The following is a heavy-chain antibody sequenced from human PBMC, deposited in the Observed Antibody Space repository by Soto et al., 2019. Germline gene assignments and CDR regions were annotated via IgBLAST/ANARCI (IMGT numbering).Heavy chain of an antibody. CDR2: IWYDGSNK. V-gene: IGHV3-33*06. Sequence: GGSLRLSCAASGFTFSSYGMHWVRQAPGKGLEWVAVIWYDGSNKYYADSVKGRFTISRDNSKNTLYLQMNSLRAEDTAVYYCAKGPHYYGSGSQYGMDVWGQGTTVTVS. D-gene: IGHD3-10*01. CDR1: GFTFSSYG. CDR3: AKGPHYYGSGSQYGMDV. J-gene: IGHJ6*02.